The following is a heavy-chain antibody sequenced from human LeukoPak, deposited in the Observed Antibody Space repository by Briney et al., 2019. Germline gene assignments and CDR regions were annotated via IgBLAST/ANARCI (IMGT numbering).Heavy chain of an antibody. CDR3: ARGLDDYYGSGSQGGDFDY. Sequence: GRSLRLSCAASGFTFSSYAMHWVRQAPAKGLEWVAVISYDGSNKYYADSVKGRFTISRDNSKNTLYLQMNSLRAEDTAVYYCARGLDDYYGSGSQGGDFDYWGQGTLVTVSS. D-gene: IGHD3-10*01. V-gene: IGHV3-30-3*01. CDR2: ISYDGSNK. CDR1: GFTFSSYA. J-gene: IGHJ4*02.